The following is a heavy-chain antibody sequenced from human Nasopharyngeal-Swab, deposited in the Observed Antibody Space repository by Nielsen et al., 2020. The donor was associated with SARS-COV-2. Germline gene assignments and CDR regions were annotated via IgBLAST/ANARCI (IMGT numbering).Heavy chain of an antibody. V-gene: IGHV4-39*07. CDR1: GGSISSSSYY. CDR3: ARRSQYGGRPDYFDY. D-gene: IGHD4-23*01. CDR2: IYYSGST. J-gene: IGHJ4*02. Sequence: SETLSLTCTVSGGSISSSSYYWGWIRQPPGKGLEWIGSIYYSGSTYYNPSLKSRVTISVDTSKNQFSLKLSSVTAADTAVYYCARRSQYGGRPDYFDYWGQGTLVTVSS.